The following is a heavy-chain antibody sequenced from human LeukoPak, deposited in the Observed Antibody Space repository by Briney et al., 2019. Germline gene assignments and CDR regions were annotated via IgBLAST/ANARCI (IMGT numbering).Heavy chain of an antibody. CDR2: ISAYNGHT. Sequence: GASVKVSXKTSGYTFTSYGISWVRQAPGQGLEWMGWISAYNGHTNYAQKLQGRVTMTTDTSTSTAYMELRSLRSDDTAVYYCGRTDSSGYYHFDYWGQGTLVTVSS. CDR1: GYTFTSYG. CDR3: GRTDSSGYYHFDY. V-gene: IGHV1-18*01. D-gene: IGHD3-22*01. J-gene: IGHJ4*02.